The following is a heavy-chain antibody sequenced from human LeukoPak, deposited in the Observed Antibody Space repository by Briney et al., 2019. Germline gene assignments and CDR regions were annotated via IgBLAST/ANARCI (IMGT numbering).Heavy chain of an antibody. CDR1: GGSISSYY. CDR2: IYYSGST. CDR3: ARGLSYSVAYGSGSYDLDY. Sequence: SETLSLTCTVSGGSISSYYWSWIRQPPGKGLEWIGYIYYSGSTNYNPSLKSRVTISVDTSKNQFSLKLSSVTAADTAVYYCARGLSYSVAYGSGSYDLDYWGQGTLVTVSS. D-gene: IGHD3-10*01. V-gene: IGHV4-59*12. J-gene: IGHJ4*02.